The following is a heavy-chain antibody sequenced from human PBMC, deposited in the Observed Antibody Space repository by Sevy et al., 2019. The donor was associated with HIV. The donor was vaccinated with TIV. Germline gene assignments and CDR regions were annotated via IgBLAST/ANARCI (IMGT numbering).Heavy chain of an antibody. CDR1: GGSISSSGYY. CDR2: IYYGGST. D-gene: IGHD3-22*01. Sequence: SETLSLTCTVSGGSISSSGYYWGWIRQPPGKGLEWIGSIYYGGSTYYNPSLKSRITLSVDTSKNHFSLQLSSVTAANTAVYYCARVSMIVVVITDDCGYYFDYWGQGTLVTVSS. V-gene: IGHV4-39*02. CDR3: ARVSMIVVVITDDCGYYFDY. J-gene: IGHJ4*02.